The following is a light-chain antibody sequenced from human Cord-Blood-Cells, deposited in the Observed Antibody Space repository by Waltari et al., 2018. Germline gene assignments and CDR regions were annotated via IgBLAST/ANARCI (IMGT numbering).Light chain of an antibody. Sequence: DIQMTQSPSTLSASVGDRVTITCRASQSISSWLDWYQQKPGKAPKLLIYKASSLESGVPSMFSGSRAGTEFTLTINSLQPDDFTTYYCQQYNSYSYSFGQVTKLEIK. CDR2: KAS. CDR1: QSISSW. J-gene: IGKJ2*03. V-gene: IGKV1-5*03. CDR3: QQYNSYSYS.